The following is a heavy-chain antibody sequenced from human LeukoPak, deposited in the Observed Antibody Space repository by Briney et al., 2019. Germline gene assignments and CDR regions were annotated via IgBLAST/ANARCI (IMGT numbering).Heavy chain of an antibody. CDR3: ARDEGSGYYGY. CDR2: ISSSSSYI. V-gene: IGHV3-21*01. Sequence: GGSLRLSCAASGFTFSSYSMNWVRQAPGKGLEWVSSISSSSSYIYYADSVKGRFTISRDNAMNSLYLQMNSLRAEDTAVYYCARDEGSGYYGYWGQGTLVTVSS. J-gene: IGHJ4*02. D-gene: IGHD3-22*01. CDR1: GFTFSSYS.